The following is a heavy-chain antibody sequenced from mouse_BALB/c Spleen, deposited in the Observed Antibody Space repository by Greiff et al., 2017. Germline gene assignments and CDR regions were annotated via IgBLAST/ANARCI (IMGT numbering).Heavy chain of an antibody. Sequence: EVKVVESGGGLVQPGGSRKLSCAASGFTFSSFGMHWVRQAPEKGLEWVAYISSGSSTIYYADTVKGRFTISRDNPKNTLFLQMTSLRSEDTAMYYCASRVGGSSSYYAMDYWGQGTSVTVSA. CDR2: ISSGSSTI. V-gene: IGHV5-17*02. J-gene: IGHJ4*01. CDR3: ASRVGGSSSYYAMDY. D-gene: IGHD1-1*01. CDR1: GFTFSSFG.